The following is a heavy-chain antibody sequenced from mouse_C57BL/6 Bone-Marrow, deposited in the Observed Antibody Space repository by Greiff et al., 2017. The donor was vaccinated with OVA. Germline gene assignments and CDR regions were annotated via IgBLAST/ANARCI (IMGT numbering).Heavy chain of an antibody. CDR1: GYAFSSSG. J-gene: IGHJ2*01. CDR2: IYPGDGDT. CDR3: ASGVPLDY. Sequence: LKEPGPELVKPGASVKISCKASGYAFSSSGMTWVKQRPGKGLEWIGRIYPGDGDTNYNGKFKGKATLTADKSSSTAYMQLSSLTSEDSAVYFCASGVPLDYWGQGTTLTVSS. V-gene: IGHV1-82*01. D-gene: IGHD5-1*01.